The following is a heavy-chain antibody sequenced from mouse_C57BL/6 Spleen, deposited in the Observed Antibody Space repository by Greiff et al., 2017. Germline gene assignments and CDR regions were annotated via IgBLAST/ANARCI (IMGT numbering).Heavy chain of an antibody. CDR2: ISSGSSNI. J-gene: IGHJ2*01. V-gene: IGHV5-17*01. Sequence: EVQGVESGGGLVKPGGSLKLSCAASGFTFSDYGMHWVRQAPEKGLEWVAYISSGSSNIYYADTVKGRFTISKANAKNTLFLQMTSLRSEDTAMVYCARHTVVAPFDYWGQGTTLTVSS. CDR3: ARHTVVAPFDY. D-gene: IGHD1-1*01. CDR1: GFTFSDYG.